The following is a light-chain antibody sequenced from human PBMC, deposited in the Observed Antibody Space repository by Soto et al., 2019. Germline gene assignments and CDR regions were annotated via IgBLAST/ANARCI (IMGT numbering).Light chain of an antibody. CDR1: SSDVGGYNY. Sequence: QSALTQPASVSGSPGQSITISCTGTSSDVGGYNYVSWYQQHPGKAPKLMIYEVSNRPSGVSNRFSGSKSGNTASLTISGLQAEDEADYHCSSYTSSSTLEFGGGTKVTVL. CDR2: EVS. J-gene: IGLJ2*01. CDR3: SSYTSSSTLE. V-gene: IGLV2-14*01.